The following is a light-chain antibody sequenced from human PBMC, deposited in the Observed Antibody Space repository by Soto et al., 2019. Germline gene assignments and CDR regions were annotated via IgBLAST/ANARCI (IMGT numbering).Light chain of an antibody. CDR1: QTVSSY. CDR3: QQYGSSTGT. CDR2: DAS. Sequence: EIVLTQSPATLSLSPGERATLSCRASQTVSSYLLWYQQKPGQAPRLLIYDASNRASGTPARFSGSGSATDFTLTISRLEPEDFAVYYCQQYGSSTGTFGQGTKVDIK. V-gene: IGKV3-20*01. J-gene: IGKJ1*01.